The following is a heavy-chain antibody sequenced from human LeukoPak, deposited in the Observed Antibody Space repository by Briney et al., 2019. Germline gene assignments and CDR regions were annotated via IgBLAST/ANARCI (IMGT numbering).Heavy chain of an antibody. CDR1: GGSFSGYY. V-gene: IGHV4-34*01. CDR3: ARGLRITMIVVVLDAFDI. CDR2: INHSGST. J-gene: IGHJ3*02. Sequence: PSETLSLTCAVYGGSFSGYYWSWIRQPPGKGLDLIGEINHSGSTNYNPSLKSRVTISVDTSKNQFSLNLSSVNAADMAVYYCARGLRITMIVVVLDAFDIWGQGTMVTVSS. D-gene: IGHD3-22*01.